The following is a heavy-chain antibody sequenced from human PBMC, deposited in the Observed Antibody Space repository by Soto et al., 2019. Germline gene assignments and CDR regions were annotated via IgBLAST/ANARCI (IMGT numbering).Heavy chain of an antibody. CDR1: GFTFSTYT. CDR2: IRSNSTYR. D-gene: IGHD1-26*01. Sequence: PGGSLRLSCAASGFTFSTYTLAWVRQAPGKGLEWVSPIRSNSTYRFYADSVKGRFIISRDNAKLSLYLQMNRLRAEDTAVYYCVRAIVGYTKVTFDHWGQGTPVTVYS. CDR3: VRAIVGYTKVTFDH. J-gene: IGHJ4*02. V-gene: IGHV3-21*01.